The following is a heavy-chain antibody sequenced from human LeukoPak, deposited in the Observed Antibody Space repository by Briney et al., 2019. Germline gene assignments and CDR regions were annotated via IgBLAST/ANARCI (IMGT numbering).Heavy chain of an antibody. CDR1: GYTFTSYD. CDR3: ARYWNGDFDY. CDR2: INPSGGST. V-gene: IGHV1-46*03. D-gene: IGHD1-1*01. J-gene: IGHJ4*02. Sequence: ASVKVSCKAFGYTFTSYDMYWVRQAPGQWLEWMGIINPSGGSTNYAQKFQGRVTMTRDTSTSTVYMELSSLRSEDTAVYYCARYWNGDFDYWGQGTLVTVSP.